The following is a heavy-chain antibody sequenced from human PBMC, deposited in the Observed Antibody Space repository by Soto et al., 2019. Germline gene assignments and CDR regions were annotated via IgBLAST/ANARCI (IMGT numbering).Heavy chain of an antibody. CDR1: GFTFSSYG. D-gene: IGHD4-17*01. CDR2: ISYDGSNK. J-gene: IGHJ5*02. CDR3: AKDDGVTTHWFDP. V-gene: IGHV3-30*18. Sequence: QVQVVESGGGVVQPGRSLRLSCAASGFTFSSYGMHWVRQAPGKGLEWVAVISYDGSNKYYADSVKGRFTISRDNSKNTLYLQMNSLRAEDTAVYYCAKDDGVTTHWFDPWGQGTLVTVSS.